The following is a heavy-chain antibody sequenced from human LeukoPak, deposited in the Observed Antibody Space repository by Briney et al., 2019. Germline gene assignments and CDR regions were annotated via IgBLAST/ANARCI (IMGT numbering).Heavy chain of an antibody. CDR2: IRYDGSNK. J-gene: IGHJ4*02. CDR1: GFTFSSYS. CDR3: AKATGYWGSPVDY. Sequence: GGSLRLSCAASGFTFSSYSMNWVRQAPGKGLEWVAFIRYDGSNKYYADSVKGRFTISRDNSKNTLYLQMNSLRAEDTAVYYCAKATGYWGSPVDYWGQGTLVTVSS. D-gene: IGHD3-16*01. V-gene: IGHV3-30*02.